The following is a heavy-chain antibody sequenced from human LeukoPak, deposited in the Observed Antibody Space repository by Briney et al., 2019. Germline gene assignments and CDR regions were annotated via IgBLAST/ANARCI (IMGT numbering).Heavy chain of an antibody. Sequence: GESLKISCKGSGYSFTSYWIGWVRQMPGKGLEWMGIIYPGDSDTRYSPSFQGQVTISADKSISTAYLQWSSLKASDTAMYYCARRVGQLGRYYYYGMDVWGQGTTVTVSS. D-gene: IGHD6-6*01. CDR2: IYPGDSDT. V-gene: IGHV5-51*01. CDR1: GYSFTSYW. J-gene: IGHJ6*02. CDR3: ARRVGQLGRYYYYGMDV.